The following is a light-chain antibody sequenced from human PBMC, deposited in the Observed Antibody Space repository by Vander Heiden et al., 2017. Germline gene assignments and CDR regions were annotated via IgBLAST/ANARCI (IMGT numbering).Light chain of an antibody. CDR1: QSISAD. Sequence: EIVLTQSPATLSLSPGERVTLSCRTSQSISADLAWYQQKPGQAPRLLIYDASNRATGIPARFSGSGSGTDFTLTISNLEPEDFAVYYCQQRNSWPRTFGQGTKVEI. CDR2: DAS. V-gene: IGKV3-11*01. J-gene: IGKJ2*01. CDR3: QQRNSWPRT.